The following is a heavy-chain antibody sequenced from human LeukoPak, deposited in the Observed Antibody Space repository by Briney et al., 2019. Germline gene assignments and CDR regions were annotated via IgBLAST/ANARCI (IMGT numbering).Heavy chain of an antibody. V-gene: IGHV3-23*01. CDR2: ISGSGGFT. D-gene: IGHD3-10*02. J-gene: IGHJ6*04. Sequence: GGSLRLSCAASGFTFSSYAMSWVRQAPGKGLEWVSGISGSGGFTYYADSVKGRFTISRDNSKNSLYLQMNSLRAEDTAVYYCAELGITMIGGVWGKGTTVTISS. CDR1: GFTFSSYA. CDR3: AELGITMIGGV.